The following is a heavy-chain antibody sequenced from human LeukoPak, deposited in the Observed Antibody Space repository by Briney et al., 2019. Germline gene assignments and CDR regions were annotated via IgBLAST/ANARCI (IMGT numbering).Heavy chain of an antibody. CDR3: ARDRDSSSRYYYYMDV. D-gene: IGHD6-6*01. J-gene: IGHJ6*03. CDR1: GFTFSDYY. Sequence: GGSLRLSCAASGFTFSDYYMSWIRQAPGKGLEWVSYISSSGSTTYYADSVKGRFTISRDNAKNSLYLQMNSLRAEDTAVYYCARDRDSSSRYYYYMDVWGKGTTVTVSS. CDR2: ISSSGSTT. V-gene: IGHV3-11*01.